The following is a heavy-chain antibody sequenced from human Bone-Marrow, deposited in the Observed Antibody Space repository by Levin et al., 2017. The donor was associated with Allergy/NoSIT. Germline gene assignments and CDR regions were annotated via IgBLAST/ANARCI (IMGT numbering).Heavy chain of an antibody. J-gene: IGHJ5*02. CDR1: GGSISSYY. Sequence: SETLSLTCTVSGGSISSYYWSWIRQPPGKGLEWIGYIYYSGSTNYNPSLKSRVTISVDTSKNQFSLKLSSVTAADTAVYYCARHLAPRRFLEWFPWFDPWGQGTLVTVSS. CDR2: IYYSGST. D-gene: IGHD3-3*01. V-gene: IGHV4-59*08. CDR3: ARHLAPRRFLEWFPWFDP.